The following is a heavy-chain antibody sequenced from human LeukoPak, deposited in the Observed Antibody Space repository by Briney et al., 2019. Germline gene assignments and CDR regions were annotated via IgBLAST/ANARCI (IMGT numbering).Heavy chain of an antibody. CDR3: ARDTRTVVTRDFDY. V-gene: IGHV3-48*01. Sequence: TGGSLRLSCAASGFTFSSYTMNWVRQAPGKGLEWVSYISSSSSTIYYADSVKGRFTISRDNAKNSLYLQMNSLRAEDTAVYYCARDTRTVVTRDFDYWGQGTLVTVSS. D-gene: IGHD4-23*01. CDR2: ISSSSSTI. J-gene: IGHJ4*02. CDR1: GFTFSSYT.